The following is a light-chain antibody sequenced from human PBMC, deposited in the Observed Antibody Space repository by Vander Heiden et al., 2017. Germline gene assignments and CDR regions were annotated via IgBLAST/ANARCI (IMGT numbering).Light chain of an antibody. CDR2: RKN. V-gene: IGLV1-47*01. Sequence: QSVLTQPPSASGTPGQRVTISCSGGTSHIGSNHVYWYQQVPGTAPQFLIYRKNQRPSGVPDRISGSKSGTSASLAISWLRSEDEATYYCGAWDDSLSGHVVFGGGTKLTVL. J-gene: IGLJ2*01. CDR1: TSHIGSNH. CDR3: GAWDDSLSGHVV.